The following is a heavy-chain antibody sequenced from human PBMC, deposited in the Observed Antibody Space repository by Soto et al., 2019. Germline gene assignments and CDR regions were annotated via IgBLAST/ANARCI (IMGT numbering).Heavy chain of an antibody. Sequence: SETLSLTCTVSGGSISSSSYYWGWIRQPPGKGLEWIGSIYYSGSTYYNPSLKSRVTISVDTSKNQFSLKLSSVTAADTAVHYCARSGGLQHIDYWGQGTLVTVSS. CDR2: IYYSGST. CDR3: ARSGGLQHIDY. CDR1: GGSISSSSYY. J-gene: IGHJ4*02. V-gene: IGHV4-39*01. D-gene: IGHD4-4*01.